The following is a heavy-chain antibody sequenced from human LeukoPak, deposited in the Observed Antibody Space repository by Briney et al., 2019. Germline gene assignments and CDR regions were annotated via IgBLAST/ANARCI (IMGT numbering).Heavy chain of an antibody. CDR2: IYHSGST. CDR1: GYSISSGYY. J-gene: IGHJ4*02. D-gene: IGHD2-2*01. Sequence: SETLSLTXAVSGYSISSGYYWGWIREPPGKGLEWIGSIYHSGSTYYNPSLKSRVTISVDTSKNQFSLKLSSVTAADTAVYYCARRYQLYYFDYWGQGTLVTVSS. V-gene: IGHV4-38-2*01. CDR3: ARRYQLYYFDY.